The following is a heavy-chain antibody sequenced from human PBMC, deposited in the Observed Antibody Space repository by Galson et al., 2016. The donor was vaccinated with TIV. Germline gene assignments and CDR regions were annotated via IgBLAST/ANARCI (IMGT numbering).Heavy chain of an antibody. CDR3: AKLGGGYYDSKGYYLGN. CDR2: INIGGTT. V-gene: IGHV3-23*01. J-gene: IGHJ4*02. D-gene: IGHD3-22*01. Sequence: SLRLSCAASGFTLTNYAMSWVRQVPGKGLEWVSLINIGGTTYYADFVKGRFTISRDNSENTLYLQMNSLRAEDTAVYYCAKLGGGYYDSKGYYLGNWGQGTLVTVSS. CDR1: GFTLTNYA.